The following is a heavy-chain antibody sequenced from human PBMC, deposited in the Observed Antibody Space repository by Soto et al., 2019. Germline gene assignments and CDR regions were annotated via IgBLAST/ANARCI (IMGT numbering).Heavy chain of an antibody. Sequence: VGSLRLSCAASGFTFSSYAMSWVRQAPGKGLEWVSGISGSGGSTYYTDSVKGRFTFSRDNSKNTLYLQMNSLRAEDTAIYYCARRACSGSSCSLDYWGQGTLVTVSS. V-gene: IGHV3-23*01. D-gene: IGHD2-15*01. CDR1: GFTFSSYA. J-gene: IGHJ4*02. CDR2: ISGSGGST. CDR3: ARRACSGSSCSLDY.